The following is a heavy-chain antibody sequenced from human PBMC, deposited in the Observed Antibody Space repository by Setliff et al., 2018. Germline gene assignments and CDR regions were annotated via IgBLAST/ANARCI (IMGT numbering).Heavy chain of an antibody. CDR1: GGSISSSDHY. Sequence: SETLSLTCSVSGGSISSSDHYWGWLRQPPGKGLEWIGSVYYSGYTYYNPSLQSRVTISVDMSKNQFSMKLTSVTAADTAVYYCARVDFTMIQGVLGLWGQGTLVTVSS. D-gene: IGHD3-10*01. CDR2: VYYSGYT. CDR3: ARVDFTMIQGVLGL. V-gene: IGHV4-39*07. J-gene: IGHJ1*01.